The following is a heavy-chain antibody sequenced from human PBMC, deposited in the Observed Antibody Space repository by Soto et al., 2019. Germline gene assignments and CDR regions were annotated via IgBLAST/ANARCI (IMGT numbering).Heavy chain of an antibody. V-gene: IGHV4-31*03. CDR3: ARDPGYGSGMGIDY. J-gene: IGHJ4*02. D-gene: IGHD3-10*01. CDR1: GGSISSGGYY. CDR2: IYYSGST. Sequence: SETLSLTCTVSGGSISSGGYYWSWIRQHPGKGLEWIGYIYYSGSTYYNPSLKSRVTISVDTSKNQFSLKLSSVTAADTAVYYCARDPGYGSGMGIDYWGQGTLVTVSS.